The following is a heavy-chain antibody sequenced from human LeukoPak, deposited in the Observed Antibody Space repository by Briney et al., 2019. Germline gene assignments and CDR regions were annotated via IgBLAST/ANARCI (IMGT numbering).Heavy chain of an antibody. Sequence: GGSLRLSCAAAGFTFSTYWMHWVRQVPGKGLVWVSRINSDGRTTGYADSVKGRFTVSRDNAKNTLYLQMNSLRVEDTAVYYCGSPRTFSGRNVLDMWGQGTMVTVSS. CDR3: GSPRTFSGRNVLDM. J-gene: IGHJ3*02. V-gene: IGHV3-74*01. CDR1: GFTFSTYW. D-gene: IGHD3-10*02. CDR2: INSDGRTT.